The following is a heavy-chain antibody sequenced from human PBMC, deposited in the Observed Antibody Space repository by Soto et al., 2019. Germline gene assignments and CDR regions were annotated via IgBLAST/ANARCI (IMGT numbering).Heavy chain of an antibody. CDR1: GFTFSSYW. J-gene: IGHJ6*02. V-gene: IGHV3-74*01. D-gene: IGHD5-18*01. CDR2: IHGDGSST. CDR3: ARGIQYRYGMDV. Sequence: EVQLVESGGGLVQPGGSLRLSCAAAGFTFSSYWMHWVRQAPGKGLVWVSRIHGDGSSTFYADSVKGRFTISRDNAENTLYLHMNRLRAEDTAVYYCARGIQYRYGMDVWGQGTTVTVSS.